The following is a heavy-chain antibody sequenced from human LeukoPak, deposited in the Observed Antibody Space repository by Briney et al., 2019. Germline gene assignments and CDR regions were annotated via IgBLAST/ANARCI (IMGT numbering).Heavy chain of an antibody. V-gene: IGHV3-23*01. CDR1: GFNFNTYS. J-gene: IGHJ4*02. Sequence: GGSLRLSCEASGFNFNTYSMAWVRQAPGKGLEWVSAISGSGVTTYYADSVKGRFTISRDNSKHTLYLQMNSLRAEDTAVYYCSKWKAIVLVPAARSPIDYWGQGTLVTVSS. CDR2: ISGSGVTT. D-gene: IGHD2-2*01. CDR3: SKWKAIVLVPAARSPIDY.